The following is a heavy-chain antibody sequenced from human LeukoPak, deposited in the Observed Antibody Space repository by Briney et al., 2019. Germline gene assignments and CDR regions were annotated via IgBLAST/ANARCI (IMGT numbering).Heavy chain of an antibody. D-gene: IGHD3-3*01. CDR3: ARGKGDFWSGYRAEYFQH. CDR2: IIPILGIA. V-gene: IGHV1-69*02. CDR1: GGTFSSYT. J-gene: IGHJ1*01. Sequence: SVKVSCKASGGTFSSYTIIWVRQAPGQGLEWMGRIIPILGIANYAQKFQGRVTITADKSTSTAYMELSSLRSEDTAVYYCARGKGDFWSGYRAEYFQHWGQGTLVTVSS.